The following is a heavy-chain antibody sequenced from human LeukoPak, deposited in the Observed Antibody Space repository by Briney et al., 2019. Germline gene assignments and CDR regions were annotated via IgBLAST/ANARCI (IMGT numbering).Heavy chain of an antibody. CDR2: IIPIFGTA. V-gene: IGHV1-69*13. CDR1: GGTFSSYA. J-gene: IGHJ4*02. Sequence: ASVKVSCKASGGTFSSYAISWVRQAPGQGLEWMGGIIPIFGTANYAQKFQGRVTITADESTSTAYMELSSLRSEDTAVYYCATQPYIAGALGAEYYFDYWGQGTLVTVSS. D-gene: IGHD1-26*01. CDR3: ATQPYIAGALGAEYYFDY.